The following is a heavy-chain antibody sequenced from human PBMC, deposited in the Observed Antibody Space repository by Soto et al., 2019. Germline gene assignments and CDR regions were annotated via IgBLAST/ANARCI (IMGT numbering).Heavy chain of an antibody. D-gene: IGHD3-3*01. J-gene: IGHJ4*02. CDR3: ARSYDFWSGYYTPYYFDY. Sequence: GGSLRLSCAASGFTFSDYYMSWIRQAPGKGLEWVSYISISSSYTNYADSVKGRFTISRDNAKNSLYLQMNSLRAEDTAVYYCARSYDFWSGYYTPYYFDYWGQGTLVTVSS. V-gene: IGHV3-11*06. CDR1: GFTFSDYY. CDR2: ISISSSYT.